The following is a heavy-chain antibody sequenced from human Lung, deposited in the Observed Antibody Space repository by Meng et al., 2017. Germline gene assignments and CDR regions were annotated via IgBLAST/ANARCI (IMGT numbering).Heavy chain of an antibody. V-gene: IGHV4-34*01. D-gene: IGHD4-11*01. CDR1: SGSFSDYY. CDR3: ARGPTTMAHDFDY. J-gene: IGHJ4*02. CDR2: INHSGST. Sequence: VQLQRWGAGLLKPSETLALTCVGSSGSFSDYYWSWIRQPPGKGLEWIGEINHSGSTNYNPSLESRATISVDTSQNNLSLKLSSVTAADSAVYYCARGPTTMAHDFDYWGQGTLVTVSS.